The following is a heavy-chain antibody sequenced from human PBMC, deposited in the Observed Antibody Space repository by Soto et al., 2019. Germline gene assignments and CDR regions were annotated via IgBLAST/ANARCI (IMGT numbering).Heavy chain of an antibody. J-gene: IGHJ4*02. D-gene: IGHD6-13*01. CDR2: MNPGSGDT. Sequence: ASVKVSCKASGYTFTNNDVSWVRQATGQGLEWMGWMNPGSGDTGYAQKFQGRVTMTRDISIATAYMELNSLTSEDTAVYYCVRDSGAKLSSSWGQGTLVTVSS. V-gene: IGHV1-8*02. CDR1: GYTFTNND. CDR3: VRDSGAKLSSS.